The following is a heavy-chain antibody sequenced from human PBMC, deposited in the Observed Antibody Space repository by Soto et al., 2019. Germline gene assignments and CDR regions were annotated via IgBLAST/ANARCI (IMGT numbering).Heavy chain of an antibody. V-gene: IGHV3-48*04. Sequence: GGSLRLSCAASGFTFSSYSMNWVRQAPGKGLEWVSYISSSSSTIYYADSVKGRFTISRDNAKNSLYLQMNSLRAEDTAVYYCARDSLYWGNDAFDIWGQGTMVTVSS. CDR1: GFTFSSYS. D-gene: IGHD7-27*01. CDR2: ISSSSSTI. J-gene: IGHJ3*02. CDR3: ARDSLYWGNDAFDI.